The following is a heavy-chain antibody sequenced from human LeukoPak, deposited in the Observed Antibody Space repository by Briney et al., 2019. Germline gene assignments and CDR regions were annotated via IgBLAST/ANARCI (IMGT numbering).Heavy chain of an antibody. J-gene: IGHJ6*02. Sequence: PGRSLRLSCAASGFTFSSYAMHWVRQAPGKGLEWVAVISYDGSNKYYADSVKGRFTISRDNSKNTLYQQMNSLRAEDTAVYYCARDLKGLPLYGMDVWGQGTTVTVSS. CDR3: ARDLKGLPLYGMDV. CDR2: ISYDGSNK. D-gene: IGHD3-16*01. CDR1: GFTFSSYA. V-gene: IGHV3-30-3*01.